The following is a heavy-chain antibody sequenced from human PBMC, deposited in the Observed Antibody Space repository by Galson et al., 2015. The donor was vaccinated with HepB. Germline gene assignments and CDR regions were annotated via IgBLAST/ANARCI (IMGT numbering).Heavy chain of an antibody. Sequence: CAISGDSVSSNSAAWNWIRQSPSRGLEWLGRTYYRSKWYNDYAVSVKSRITINPDTSKNQFSLQLNSVTPEDTAVYYCARSGRRDIVVVPAVGRVRYYYGMDVWGQGTTVTVSS. J-gene: IGHJ6*02. V-gene: IGHV6-1*01. CDR3: ARSGRRDIVVVPAVGRVRYYYGMDV. D-gene: IGHD2-2*01. CDR1: GDSVSSNSAA. CDR2: TYYRSKWYN.